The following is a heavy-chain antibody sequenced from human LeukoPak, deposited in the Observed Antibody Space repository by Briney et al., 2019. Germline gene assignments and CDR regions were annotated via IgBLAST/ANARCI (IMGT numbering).Heavy chain of an antibody. CDR2: IYYSGST. CDR1: GPSISSSY. Sequence: PSDTLSLTCTVSGPSISSSYGSWIRQPPGEGLEWKVYIYYSGSTNYNPSLKSRVTISVDTSKNQFSLKLSSVTAADTAVYYCARDKKFRTGSSRMDVWGQGPTVSVPS. CDR3: ARDKKFRTGSSRMDV. J-gene: IGHJ6*02. D-gene: IGHD3-10*01. V-gene: IGHV4-59*01.